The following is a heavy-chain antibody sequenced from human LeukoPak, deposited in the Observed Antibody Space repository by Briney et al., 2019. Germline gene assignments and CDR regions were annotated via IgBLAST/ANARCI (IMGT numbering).Heavy chain of an antibody. J-gene: IGHJ4*02. Sequence: PGGSLRLSCAASGFTFSSYSMNWVRQAPGKGLEWVSSISSSSSYIYYADSVKGRFTISRDNSKNTLYLQMNSLRAEDTAVYYCAKNPYYDILTGYLPGYWGQGTLVTVSS. D-gene: IGHD3-9*01. V-gene: IGHV3-21*04. CDR2: ISSSSSYI. CDR1: GFTFSSYS. CDR3: AKNPYYDILTGYLPGY.